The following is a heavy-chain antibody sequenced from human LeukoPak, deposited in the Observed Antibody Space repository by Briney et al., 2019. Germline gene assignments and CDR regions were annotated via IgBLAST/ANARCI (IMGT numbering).Heavy chain of an antibody. Sequence: GASVKVSCKASGYTFTSYDINWVRQATAQGLEWMGWMNPNSGNTGYAQKFQGRVTMTRNTSISTAYMGLSSLRSEDTAVYYCARGLYREDSYGNRVYYYYGMDVWGQGTTVTVSS. CDR2: MNPNSGNT. V-gene: IGHV1-8*01. CDR1: GYTFTSYD. J-gene: IGHJ6*02. D-gene: IGHD5-18*01. CDR3: ARGLYREDSYGNRVYYYYGMDV.